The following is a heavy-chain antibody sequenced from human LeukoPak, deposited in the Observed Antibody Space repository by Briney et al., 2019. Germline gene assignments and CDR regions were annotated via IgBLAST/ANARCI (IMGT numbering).Heavy chain of an antibody. CDR2: ISGSGGST. CDR3: ARDHDYGDY. V-gene: IGHV3-23*01. Sequence: PGGSLRLSCAASGFIFSSYAMSWVRQAPGKGLEWVSAISGSGGSTYYADSAKGRFTISRDNSKNTLYLQMNSLRAEDTAVYYCARDHDYGDYWGQGTLVTVSS. J-gene: IGHJ4*02. CDR1: GFIFSSYA.